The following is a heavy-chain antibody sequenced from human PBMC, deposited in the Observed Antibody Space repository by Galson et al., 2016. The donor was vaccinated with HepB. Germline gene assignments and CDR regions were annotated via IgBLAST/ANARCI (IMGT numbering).Heavy chain of an antibody. J-gene: IGHJ4*02. V-gene: IGHV4-31*03. CDR3: TRGRGSSSDPFDY. D-gene: IGHD6-6*01. CDR2: IHYSGST. Sequence: TLSLTCTVSGGSINSGGYFWSWIRQHPGKGLEWIGYIHYSGSTYYNPSLKGRVSISGDTSKNQFSLRLSSVTAADTAVYYCTRGRGSSSDPFDYWGQGTLVTVSS. CDR1: GGSINSGGYF.